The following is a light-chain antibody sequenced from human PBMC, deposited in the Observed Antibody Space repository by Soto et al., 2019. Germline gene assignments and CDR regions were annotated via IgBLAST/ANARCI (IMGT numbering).Light chain of an antibody. J-gene: IGKJ4*01. V-gene: IGKV3-11*01. Sequence: EIVMTQSPATLSVSPGERATLSCRASQSVSSKVAWYQQKPGQAPRLLIYDASNRATGIPARFSGSGSGTDFTLTISSLEPEDFAVYYCQQRSNWPPLTFGGGTKVDSK. CDR3: QQRSNWPPLT. CDR1: QSVSSK. CDR2: DAS.